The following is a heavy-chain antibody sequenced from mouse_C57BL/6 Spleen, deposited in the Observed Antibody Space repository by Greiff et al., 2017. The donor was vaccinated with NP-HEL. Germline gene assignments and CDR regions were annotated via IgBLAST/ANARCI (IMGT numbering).Heavy chain of an antibody. CDR2: ISGGGSYT. V-gene: IGHV5-4*01. CDR3: ARDDYDEDWFAY. J-gene: IGHJ3*01. CDR1: GFTFSSYA. D-gene: IGHD2-4*01. Sequence: EVKLMESGGGLVKPGGSLKLSCAASGFTFSSYAMSWVRQTPEKRLEWVATISGGGSYTYYPDNVKGRFTISRDNAKNNLYLQMSHLKSEDTAMYYCARDDYDEDWFAYWGQGTLVTVSA.